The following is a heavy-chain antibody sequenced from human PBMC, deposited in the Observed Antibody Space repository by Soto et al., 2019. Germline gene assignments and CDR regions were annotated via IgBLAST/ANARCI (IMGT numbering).Heavy chain of an antibody. CDR3: AGPPHGTHGS. V-gene: IGHV4-34*01. Sequence: SETLSLTCAVSGGRFSNYFWAWIRQAPGKGLEWIGEINHSGDTHFDPSLESRVTMSVDTSKNQFSLKLRSVTAADTAVYYCAGPPHGTHGSWGQGTLVTVSS. D-gene: IGHD2-8*01. CDR1: GGRFSNYF. J-gene: IGHJ4*02. CDR2: INHSGDT.